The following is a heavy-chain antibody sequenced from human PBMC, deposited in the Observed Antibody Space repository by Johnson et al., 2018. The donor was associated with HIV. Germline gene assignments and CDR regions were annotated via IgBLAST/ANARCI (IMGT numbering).Heavy chain of an antibody. CDR1: GFTFSSYA. CDR2: ISYDGTNK. V-gene: IGHV3-30-3*02. D-gene: IGHD3-10*01. CDR3: AGGYGSGSGDAFDI. Sequence: QVQLVESGGGVVQPGGSLRLSCAASGFTFSSYAMHWVRQAPGKWLEWVASISYDGTNKYYADSVQGRFTISRDNSKNTLYLQMNSLRAEDTAVYYCAGGYGSGSGDAFDIWGQGTMVTVSS. J-gene: IGHJ3*02.